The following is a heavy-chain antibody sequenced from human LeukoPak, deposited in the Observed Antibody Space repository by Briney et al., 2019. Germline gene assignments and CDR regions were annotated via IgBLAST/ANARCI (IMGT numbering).Heavy chain of an antibody. Sequence: GRSLRLSCAASGFTFSSYGMHWVRQAPGKGLGWVAVISYDGSNKYYADSVKGRFTISRDNSKNTLYLQMNSLRAEDTAVYYCAKDQEWLANIDYWGQGTLVTVSS. J-gene: IGHJ4*02. CDR3: AKDQEWLANIDY. CDR2: ISYDGSNK. D-gene: IGHD6-19*01. CDR1: GFTFSSYG. V-gene: IGHV3-30*18.